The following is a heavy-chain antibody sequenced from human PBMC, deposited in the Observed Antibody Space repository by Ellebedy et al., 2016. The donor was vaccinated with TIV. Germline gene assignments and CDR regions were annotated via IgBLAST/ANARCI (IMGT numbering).Heavy chain of an antibody. CDR3: ARVFSTSSDTFDY. J-gene: IGHJ4*02. V-gene: IGHV1-2*02. D-gene: IGHD6-6*01. Sequence: AASVKVSCKASGYPFTSYFLHWVRQAPGQGLEWMGWVKPNSPDTNYAQKFKGRVTMTRDTSISTVYMDLSRLRSDDTAVYYCARVFSTSSDTFDYWGQGTLVTVSS. CDR1: GYPFTSYF. CDR2: VKPNSPDT.